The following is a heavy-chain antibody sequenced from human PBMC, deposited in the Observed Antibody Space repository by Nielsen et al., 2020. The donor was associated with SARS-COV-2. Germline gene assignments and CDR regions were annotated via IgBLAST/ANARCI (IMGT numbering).Heavy chain of an antibody. V-gene: IGHV3-23*01. Sequence: GGSLRLSCAASGFTLNTYAMTWVRQAPGKGLEWVSAISGSGGSTYYADSVKGRFTIYRDNSKNTLYLQMNSLRAEDTAVYYCAKDGTRGDYSYFDYGGQGTLVTVSS. J-gene: IGHJ4*02. CDR2: ISGSGGST. D-gene: IGHD4-17*01. CDR1: GFTLNTYA. CDR3: AKDGTRGDYSYFDY.